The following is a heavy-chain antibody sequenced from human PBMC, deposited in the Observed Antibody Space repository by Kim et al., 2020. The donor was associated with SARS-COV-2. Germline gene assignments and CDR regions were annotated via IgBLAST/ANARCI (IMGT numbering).Heavy chain of an antibody. J-gene: IGHJ4*02. V-gene: IGHV4-34*01. CDR3: ARGVPGY. Sequence: SGRTNSNPSLKSRVTISVDTSKNQFSLKVTSVTAADTAVYYCARGVPGYWGQGTLVTVSS. CDR2: SGRT.